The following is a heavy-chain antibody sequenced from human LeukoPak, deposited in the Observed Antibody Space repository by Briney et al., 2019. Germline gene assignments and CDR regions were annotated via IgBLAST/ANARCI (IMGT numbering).Heavy chain of an antibody. V-gene: IGHV3-30*04. J-gene: IGHJ6*03. D-gene: IGHD2-21*02. CDR1: GFTFSSYA. Sequence: GRSLRLSCAASGFTFSSYAMHWVRQAPGKGLERVAVISYDGSNKYYADSVKGRFTISRDNSKNTLYLQMNSLRAEDTAVYYCARVMCGGDCYLYYYMDVWGKGTTVTVSS. CDR2: ISYDGSNK. CDR3: ARVMCGGDCYLYYYMDV.